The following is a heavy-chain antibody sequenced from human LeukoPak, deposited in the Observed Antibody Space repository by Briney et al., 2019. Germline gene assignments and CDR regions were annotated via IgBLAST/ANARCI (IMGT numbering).Heavy chain of an antibody. CDR2: ISGSGGST. V-gene: IGHV3-23*01. CDR1: GFTFSSYA. CDR3: AKDEIAARSPYYFDY. J-gene: IGHJ4*02. D-gene: IGHD6-13*01. Sequence: GGSLRLSCAASGFTFSSYAMSWVRQPPGKGLEWVSAISGSGGSTYYADSVKGRFTISRDNSKNTLYLQMNSLRAEDTAVYYCAKDEIAARSPYYFDYWGQGTLVTVSS.